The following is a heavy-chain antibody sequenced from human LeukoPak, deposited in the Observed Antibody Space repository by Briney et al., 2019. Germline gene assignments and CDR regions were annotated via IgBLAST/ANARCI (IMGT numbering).Heavy chain of an antibody. Sequence: VKVSCKASGYRFTGYYLHWVRQAPGQGLEWMGRINPNSGGTNYAQKFQGRVTMTRDTSISTAYMELSRLRSDDTAVYYCARLYYYDSSGYYYAFDYWGQGTLVTVSS. CDR1: GYRFTGYY. V-gene: IGHV1-2*06. D-gene: IGHD3-22*01. CDR2: INPNSGGT. CDR3: ARLYYYDSSGYYYAFDY. J-gene: IGHJ4*02.